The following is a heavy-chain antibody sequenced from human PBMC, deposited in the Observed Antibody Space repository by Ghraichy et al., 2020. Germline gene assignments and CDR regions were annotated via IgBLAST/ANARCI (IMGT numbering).Heavy chain of an antibody. D-gene: IGHD6-13*01. CDR2: ISGRSTYI. CDR1: GFTFSNYS. CDR3: ARDAKAAAGTNY. J-gene: IGHJ4*02. Sequence: LSLTCAASGFTFSNYSMNWVRQAPGKGLEWVSSISGRSTYIYYADSVKGRFTISRDNAKNSVYLQMNSLRVEDTAVYYCARDAKAAAGTNYWGQGTLVTVSS. V-gene: IGHV3-21*01.